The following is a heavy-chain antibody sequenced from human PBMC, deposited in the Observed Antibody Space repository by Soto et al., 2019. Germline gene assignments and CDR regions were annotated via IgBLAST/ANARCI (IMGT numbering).Heavy chain of an antibody. Sequence: QLQLQESGPGLVKPSGTLSLTCTVSGGSISSSSYYWGWIRQPPGKGLEWIGSIYYSWSTYYNPSLKSRVTISVDTSKNQFSLKLSSVTAADTAVYYCASPKRHGDAFDIWGQGTMVTVSS. CDR3: ASPKRHGDAFDI. CDR1: GGSISSSSYY. D-gene: IGHD6-25*01. CDR2: IYYSWST. J-gene: IGHJ3*02. V-gene: IGHV4-39*01.